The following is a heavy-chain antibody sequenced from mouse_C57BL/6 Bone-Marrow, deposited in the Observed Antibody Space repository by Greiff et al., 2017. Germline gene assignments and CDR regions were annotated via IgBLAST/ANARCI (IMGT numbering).Heavy chain of an antibody. V-gene: IGHV1-50*01. Sequence: QVQLQQPGAELVKPGASVKLSCKASGYTFTSYWMQWVKQRPGQGLEWIGEIDPSDSYTNSNQKFKGKATLTVDTSSSTAYMQLSSLTSEDSAVYYCARGDYDYDGYYFDYWGQGTTLTVSS. CDR2: IDPSDSYT. D-gene: IGHD2-4*01. J-gene: IGHJ2*01. CDR1: GYTFTSYW. CDR3: ARGDYDYDGYYFDY.